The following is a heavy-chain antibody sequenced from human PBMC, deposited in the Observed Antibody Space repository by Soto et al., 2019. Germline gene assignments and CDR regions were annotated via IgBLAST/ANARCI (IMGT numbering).Heavy chain of an antibody. Sequence: PSETLSLTCTVSGGSISSGGYYWSWIRQHPGKGLEWIGYIYYSGSTYYNPSLKSRVTISVDTPKNQFSLKLSSVTAADTAVYYCSRVGGYDYVDYFDYWGQGTLVTVSS. J-gene: IGHJ4*02. D-gene: IGHD5-12*01. CDR3: SRVGGYDYVDYFDY. V-gene: IGHV4-31*03. CDR1: GGSISSGGYY. CDR2: IYYSGST.